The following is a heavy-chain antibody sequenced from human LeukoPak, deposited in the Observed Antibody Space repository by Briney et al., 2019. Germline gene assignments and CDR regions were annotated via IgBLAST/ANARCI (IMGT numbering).Heavy chain of an antibody. CDR2: IYYTGST. D-gene: IGHD6-13*01. J-gene: IGHJ4*02. V-gene: IGHV4-59*01. CDR1: GGSISNYY. Sequence: SETLSLTCTVSGGSISNYYWNWIRQPPGKGLEWIGYIYYTGSTNYNPSLKGRVTMSVGTSKNQFSLNLRSVTPEDTAVYYCARNLIPEQLVLNFWGQETLVTVSS. CDR3: ARNLIPEQLVLNF.